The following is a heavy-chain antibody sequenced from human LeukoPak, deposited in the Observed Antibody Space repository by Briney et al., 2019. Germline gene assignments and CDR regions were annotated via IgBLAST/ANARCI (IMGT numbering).Heavy chain of an antibody. J-gene: IGHJ4*02. CDR1: GFTFSSYS. V-gene: IGHV3-21*01. CDR2: ISSSSSYI. Sequence: PGGSLRLSCAASGFTFSSYSMNWVRQAPGKGLEWVSSISSSSSYIYYADSVKGRFTISRDNAKNSLYLQMNSLRAEDTAVYYCARSGGVLRFLEWFPPYFDYWGQGTLVTVSS. CDR3: ARSGGVLRFLEWFPPYFDY. D-gene: IGHD3-3*01.